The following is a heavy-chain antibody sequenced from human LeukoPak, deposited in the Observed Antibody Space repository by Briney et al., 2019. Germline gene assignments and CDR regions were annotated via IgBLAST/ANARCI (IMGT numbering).Heavy chain of an antibody. D-gene: IGHD3-9*01. J-gene: IGHJ4*02. CDR3: AIKDDILTGFDY. CDR1: GFTFSSYA. Sequence: PGRSLRLSCAASGFTFSSYAMHWVRQAPGKGLEWVAVISYDGSNKYYADSVKGRFTISRDNSKNTLYLQMNSLRAEDTAVYYCAIKDDILTGFDYWGQGTLVTVSS. V-gene: IGHV3-30-3*01. CDR2: ISYDGSNK.